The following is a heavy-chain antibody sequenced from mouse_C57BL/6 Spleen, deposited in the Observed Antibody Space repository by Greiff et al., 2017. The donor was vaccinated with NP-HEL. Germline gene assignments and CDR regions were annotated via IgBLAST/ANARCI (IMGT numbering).Heavy chain of an antibody. V-gene: IGHV1-64*01. CDR2: IHPNSGST. D-gene: IGHD2-5*01. CDR3: AREGYYSSYYFDY. J-gene: IGHJ2*01. Sequence: VQRVESGPELVKPGASVKLSCKASGYTFTSYWMHWVKQRPGQGLEWIGMIHPNSGSTNYNEKFKSKATLTVDKSSSTAYMQLSSLTSEDSAVYYCAREGYYSSYYFDYWGQGTTLTVSS. CDR1: GYTFTSYW.